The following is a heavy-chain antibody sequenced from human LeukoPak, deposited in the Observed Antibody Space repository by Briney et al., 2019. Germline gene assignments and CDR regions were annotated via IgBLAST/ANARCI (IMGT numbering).Heavy chain of an antibody. CDR1: GFTFSSYA. D-gene: IGHD3-10*01. Sequence: PGGSLRLSCAASGFTFSSYAMSWVRQAPGEGLEWVSAISGSGGSTYYADSVKGRFTISRDNSKNTLYLQMNSLRAEDTAVYYCAHHPFYGSGSYYSYYFDYWGQGTLVTVSS. V-gene: IGHV3-23*01. CDR3: AHHPFYGSGSYYSYYFDY. CDR2: ISGSGGST. J-gene: IGHJ4*02.